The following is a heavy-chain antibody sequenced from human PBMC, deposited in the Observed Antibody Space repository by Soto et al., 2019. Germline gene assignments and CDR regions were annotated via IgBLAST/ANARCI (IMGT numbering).Heavy chain of an antibody. D-gene: IGHD3-22*01. CDR3: ARGTYDSSGYYYYYGMDV. J-gene: IGHJ6*02. V-gene: IGHV1-69*13. CDR1: GCTCSSYA. Sequence: SMKVSFKAAGCTCSSYAISWVRQAPGQGLEWMGGIIPIFGTANYAQKFQGRVTITADESTSTAYMELSSLRSEDTAVYYCARGTYDSSGYYYYYGMDVWGQGTTVTVSS. CDR2: IIPIFGTA.